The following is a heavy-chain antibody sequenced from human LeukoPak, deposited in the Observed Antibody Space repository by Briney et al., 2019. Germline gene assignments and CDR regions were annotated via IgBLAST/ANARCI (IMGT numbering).Heavy chain of an antibody. D-gene: IGHD6-19*01. CDR1: GYTLTSYG. V-gene: IGHV1-18*01. J-gene: IGHJ5*02. Sequence: GASVKVSCKASGYTLTSYGISWVRQAPGQGLEWMGWISAYNGNTNYAQKLQGRVTMTTDTSTSTAYMELRSLRSDDTAVYYCARARTDSSGWYDAFDPWGQGTLVTVSS. CDR2: ISAYNGNT. CDR3: ARARTDSSGWYDAFDP.